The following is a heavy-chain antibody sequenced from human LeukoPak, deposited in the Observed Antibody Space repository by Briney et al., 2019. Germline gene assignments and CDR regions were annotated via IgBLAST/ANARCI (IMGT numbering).Heavy chain of an antibody. V-gene: IGHV1-69*01. Sequence: SVKVSCKVSGGTFSSYEINWVRQAPGQGPEWMGGILPIFGTPKYNQKLQGRVTIIADESTSSVYMDLTSLVSEDTAVYYCARARGSFPDAFDFWGRGTMVIVSS. CDR1: GGTFSSYE. CDR2: ILPIFGTP. J-gene: IGHJ3*01. D-gene: IGHD1-26*01. CDR3: ARARGSFPDAFDF.